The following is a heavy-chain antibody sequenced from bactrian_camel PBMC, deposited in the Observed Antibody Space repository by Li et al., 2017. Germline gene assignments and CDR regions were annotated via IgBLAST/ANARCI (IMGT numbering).Heavy chain of an antibody. J-gene: IGHJ6*01. CDR3: AAGGDSCLTQWCYFGRFSY. D-gene: IGHD3*01. CDR1: EFTFTSYD. Sequence: VQLVESGGGSVQPGGSVRLSCRASEFTFTSYDMSWVRQAPGKGLEWVSGISGGGEATFYADSMEGRFTISRDNAKNTLYLQMGSLKPEDTATYYCAAGGDSCLTQWCYFGRFSYWGQGTQVTV. CDR2: ISGGGEAT. V-gene: IGHV3S40*01.